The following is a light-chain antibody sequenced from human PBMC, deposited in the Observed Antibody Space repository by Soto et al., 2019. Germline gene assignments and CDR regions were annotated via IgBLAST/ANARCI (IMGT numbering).Light chain of an antibody. Sequence: DIQMTQSPSSLSASVGDRVTITCQASQDISNYLIWYQQKPGQAPKLLIYDASNLKTGVPSRFSGSGSGTHFTFTISGLQPEDIATYYCQHYADFTLTFGGGTKVDIK. CDR3: QHYADFTLT. CDR1: QDISNY. V-gene: IGKV1-33*01. J-gene: IGKJ4*01. CDR2: DAS.